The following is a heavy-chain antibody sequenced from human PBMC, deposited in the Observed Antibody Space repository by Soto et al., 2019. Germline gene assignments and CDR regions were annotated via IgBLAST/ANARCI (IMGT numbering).Heavy chain of an antibody. D-gene: IGHD6-13*01. V-gene: IGHV3-7*03. CDR1: GFTFSTYW. J-gene: IGHJ4*02. CDR2: IKQDGSEK. CDR3: ATTGGYSSTWLLYYCDY. Sequence: EVQLVESGGGLVQPGGSLRLSCAASGFTFSTYWMSWVRQAPGKGLEWVANIKQDGSEKYYVDSVKGRFTISRDNAKNSRSLQMNSLRAEDTAVYCCATTGGYSSTWLLYYCDYCGKGTKVNVTA.